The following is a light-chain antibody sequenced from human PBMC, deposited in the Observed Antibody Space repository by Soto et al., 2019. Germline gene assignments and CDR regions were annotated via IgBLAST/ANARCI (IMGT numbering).Light chain of an antibody. V-gene: IGKV1-5*03. J-gene: IGKJ1*01. Sequence: DLERSQSPSSLSAAVGDRVTIACGASQTISSWLAWYQQKPGKDPKLLIYKASTLKSGVPSRFSGSGSGTEYTLTISSLQPDDFAPYNCQRYNRYSEAFAQGTKVDI. CDR3: QRYNRYSEA. CDR1: QTISSW. CDR2: KAS.